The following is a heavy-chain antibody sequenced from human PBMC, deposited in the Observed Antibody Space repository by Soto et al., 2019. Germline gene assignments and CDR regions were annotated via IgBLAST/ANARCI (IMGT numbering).Heavy chain of an antibody. CDR3: ARDLIPTTVTGGWFDP. V-gene: IGHV1-69*08. J-gene: IGHJ5*02. D-gene: IGHD4-4*01. CDR2: IIPILGIA. CDR1: GGTFSSYT. Sequence: QVQLVQSGAEVKKPGSSVKVSCKASGGTFSSYTISWVRQAPGQGLEWMGRIIPILGIANYAQKFQGRVTNTADKSTSTAYMELSSLRSEDTAVYYCARDLIPTTVTGGWFDPWGQGTLVTVSS.